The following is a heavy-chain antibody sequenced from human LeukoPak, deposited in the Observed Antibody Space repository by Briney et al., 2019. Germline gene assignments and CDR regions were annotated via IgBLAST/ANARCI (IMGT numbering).Heavy chain of an antibody. CDR2: INSDGRST. CDR3: AREVFSSGWSSFDY. V-gene: IGHV3-74*01. CDR1: GFTFSRYW. J-gene: IGHJ4*02. Sequence: GGSLRLSCAASGFTFSRYWMHWVRQAPGKGLVWVSRINSDGRSTSYADSVKGRFTISRDNAKNTLSLQMNSLRAEDTAVYYCAREVFSSGWSSFDYWGQGTLVTVSS. D-gene: IGHD6-19*01.